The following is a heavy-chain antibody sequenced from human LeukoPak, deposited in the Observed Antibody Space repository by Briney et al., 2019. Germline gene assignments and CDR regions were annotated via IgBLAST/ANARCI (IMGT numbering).Heavy chain of an antibody. Sequence: WETLSLTCTVSGGSISSYYSSWIRQPPGKGLEWFGYIYYSGSTNYNPSLKSRVTISVDTSKNQFSLKLSSVTAADTAVYYCAREGRCTNGVCYKAYDYWGQGTLVTVSS. J-gene: IGHJ4*02. CDR2: IYYSGST. CDR3: AREGRCTNGVCYKAYDY. CDR1: GGSISSYY. V-gene: IGHV4-59*01. D-gene: IGHD2-8*01.